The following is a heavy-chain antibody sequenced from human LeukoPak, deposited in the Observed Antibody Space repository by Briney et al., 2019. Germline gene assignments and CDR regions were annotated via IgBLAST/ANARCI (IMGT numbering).Heavy chain of an antibody. CDR2: ISGSGGST. CDR1: GFTFSSFA. D-gene: IGHD5-12*01. V-gene: IGHV3-23*01. J-gene: IGHJ4*02. CDR3: TRSYSGVLAHFDY. Sequence: TGGSLRLSCAASGFTFSSFAMSWVRQAPGKGLEWVSAISGSGGSTYYADSVKGRFTISRDTSKNTLYLQMNSLRVEDTAVYYRTRSYSGVLAHFDYWGQGTLVTASS.